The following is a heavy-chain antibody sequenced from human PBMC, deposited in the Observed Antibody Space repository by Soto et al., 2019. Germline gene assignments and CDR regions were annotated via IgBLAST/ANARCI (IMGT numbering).Heavy chain of an antibody. CDR1: GFTFSSYD. V-gene: IGHV3-13*01. Sequence: HPGGSLRLSCAASGFTFSSYDMHWVRQATGKGLEWVSAIGTAGDTYYPGSVKGRFTISRENAKNSLYLQMNSLRAGDTAVYYCARGWFSGSGGLRRSAFDIWGQGTMVTVSS. D-gene: IGHD2-15*01. CDR2: IGTAGDT. J-gene: IGHJ3*02. CDR3: ARGWFSGSGGLRRSAFDI.